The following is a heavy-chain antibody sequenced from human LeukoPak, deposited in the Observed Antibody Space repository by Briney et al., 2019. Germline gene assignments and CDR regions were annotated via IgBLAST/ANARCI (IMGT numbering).Heavy chain of an antibody. Sequence: SETLSLTCAVYGGSFSGYYWSWIRQPPGKGLEWIGEINHSGSTNYNPSLKGRVTISVDTSKNQFSLKLSSVTAADTAVYYCAREHKVDYFDYWGQGTLVTVSS. CDR2: INHSGST. CDR1: GGSFSGYY. J-gene: IGHJ4*02. D-gene: IGHD2-21*01. CDR3: AREHKVDYFDY. V-gene: IGHV4-34*01.